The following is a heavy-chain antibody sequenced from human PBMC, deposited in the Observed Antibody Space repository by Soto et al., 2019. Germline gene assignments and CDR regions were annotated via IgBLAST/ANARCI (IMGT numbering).Heavy chain of an antibody. V-gene: IGHV3-30-3*01. Sequence: PGGSLRLSCAASGFTFSSYAMHWVRQAPGKGLEWVAVISYDGSNKYYADSVKGRFTISRDNSKNTLYLQMNSLRAEDTAVYYCARDLAVADYYYYGMDVWGQGTTVTVS. CDR2: ISYDGSNK. CDR1: GFTFSSYA. D-gene: IGHD6-19*01. J-gene: IGHJ6*02. CDR3: ARDLAVADYYYYGMDV.